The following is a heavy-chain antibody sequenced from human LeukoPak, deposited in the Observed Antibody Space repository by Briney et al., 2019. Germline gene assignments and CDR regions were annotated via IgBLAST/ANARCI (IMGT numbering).Heavy chain of an antibody. CDR3: ARALRYYSDSSGYAFDY. V-gene: IGHV1-69*13. D-gene: IGHD3-22*01. Sequence: GASVKVSRKASGGTFRNFAISWVRQAPGQGLEWMGGIIPIFRTANYAQKFQGRVTITADESTSTAYMELSSLRSEDTAVYYCARALRYYSDSSGYAFDYWGQGTLVTVSS. CDR2: IIPIFRTA. J-gene: IGHJ4*02. CDR1: GGTFRNFA.